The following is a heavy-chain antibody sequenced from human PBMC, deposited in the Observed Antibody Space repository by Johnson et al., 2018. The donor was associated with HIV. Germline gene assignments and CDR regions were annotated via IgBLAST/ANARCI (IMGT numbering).Heavy chain of an antibody. CDR1: GFTFSTYW. D-gene: IGHD3/OR15-3a*01. CDR3: ARDGRGLDAFDI. V-gene: IGHV3-7*01. J-gene: IGHJ3*02. Sequence: VQLVESGGGLVQPGGSLRLSCAASGFTFSTYWMNWVRQAPGKGLEWVANIKQDGSEKYYVDSVKGRFTISRDNAKNSLYLQMNSLRAEDTAVYYCARDGRGLDAFDIWGQGTVVTVSS. CDR2: IKQDGSEK.